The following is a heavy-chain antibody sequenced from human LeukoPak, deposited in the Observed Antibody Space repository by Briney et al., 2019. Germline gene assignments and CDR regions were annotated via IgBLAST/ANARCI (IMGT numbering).Heavy chain of an antibody. Sequence: GGSLRLSCAASGFTFSSYGMHWVRQAPGKGLEWVAVIWYDGSNKYYADSVKGRFTISRDNSKNTLYLQMNSLRAEDTAVYYCARGPYGIAAAGPFDYWGQGTLVTVSS. V-gene: IGHV3-33*01. D-gene: IGHD6-13*01. CDR2: IWYDGSNK. J-gene: IGHJ4*02. CDR1: GFTFSSYG. CDR3: ARGPYGIAAAGPFDY.